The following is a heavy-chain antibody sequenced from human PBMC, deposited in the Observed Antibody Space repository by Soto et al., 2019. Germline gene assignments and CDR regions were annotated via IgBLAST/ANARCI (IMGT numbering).Heavy chain of an antibody. CDR2: VSLDSDSI. CDR3: ERIYYDYV. D-gene: IGHD3-3*01. Sequence: PWWSXRVSCSASGAGFITYSINWVRHAPGQGLECIAYVSLDSDSIQYADSVKGRFTISRDDAENSLYLQMDSLRDEDKATYYCERIYYDYVWGQGTTV. CDR1: GAGFITYS. V-gene: IGHV3-48*02. J-gene: IGHJ6*01.